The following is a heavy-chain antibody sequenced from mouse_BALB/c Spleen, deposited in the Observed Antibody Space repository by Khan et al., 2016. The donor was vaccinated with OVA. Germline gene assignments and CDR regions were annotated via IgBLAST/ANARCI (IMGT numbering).Heavy chain of an antibody. D-gene: IGHD1-1*01. V-gene: IGHV5-6*01. J-gene: IGHJ2*01. CDR3: ARQEGYYGSSYFFDY. CDR1: GFTFSSYG. Sequence: EVELVESGGDLVKPGGSLKLSCAASGFTFSSYGMSWVRQTPDKRLEWVATISSGGSFTYYPDSVKGRFNISRDNAKHTLYLQMSGLKSEDTAMYYCARQEGYYGSSYFFDYWGQGTTLTVSS. CDR2: ISSGGSFT.